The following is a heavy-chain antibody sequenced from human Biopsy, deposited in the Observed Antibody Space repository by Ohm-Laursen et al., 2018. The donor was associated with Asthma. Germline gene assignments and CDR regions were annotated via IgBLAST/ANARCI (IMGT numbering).Heavy chain of an antibody. Sequence: ASVKVSCQVSGYRFTDYHLHWVRQAPGQGLEWMGRITSMIGGTTYAQKFQGRVTMTRDRSISTVYMEMNRLRSDDTAVYYCARDALHDNSAYIGDAFDFWGQGTMFTVPS. V-gene: IGHV1-2*06. CDR2: ITSMIGGT. CDR3: ARDALHDNSAYIGDAFDF. J-gene: IGHJ3*01. D-gene: IGHD3-22*01. CDR1: GYRFTDYH.